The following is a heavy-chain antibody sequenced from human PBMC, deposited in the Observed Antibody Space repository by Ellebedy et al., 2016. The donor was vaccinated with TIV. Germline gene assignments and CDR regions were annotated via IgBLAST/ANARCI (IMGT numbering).Heavy chain of an antibody. CDR1: GYTFRHFY. CDR2: MNPSSGGA. CDR3: ARDLVGETSYVGY. Sequence: ASVKVSXKASGYTFRHFYMHWVRQAPGQGLEWVGVMNPSSGGATYAQKFQGRVTMTRDTSTSTVYMEMTSLRSGDTAVYYCARDLVGETSYVGYWGQGTLVTVSS. V-gene: IGHV1-46*01. D-gene: IGHD3-16*01. J-gene: IGHJ4*02.